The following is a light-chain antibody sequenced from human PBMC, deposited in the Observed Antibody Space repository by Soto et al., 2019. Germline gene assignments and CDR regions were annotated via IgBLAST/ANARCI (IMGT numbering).Light chain of an antibody. V-gene: IGKV3D-15*01. CDR2: DSS. Sequence: VMTQSPATLSASPGDSVALSCRSSQNVSDNLAWYQQKPGQAPRLLIYDSSARSSDVPVRFSGGGTGAEFTLNSSRPQTVDFSGYICQQYYKRRPWTFCQGTKVDIK. J-gene: IGKJ1*01. CDR1: QNVSDN. CDR3: QQYYKRRPWT.